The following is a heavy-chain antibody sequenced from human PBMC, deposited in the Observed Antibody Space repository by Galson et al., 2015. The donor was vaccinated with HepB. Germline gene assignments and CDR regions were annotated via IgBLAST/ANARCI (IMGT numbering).Heavy chain of an antibody. Sequence: SLRLSCAASGFTFSSYAMHWVRQAPGKGLEWVAVISYDGSNKYYADSVKGRFTISRDNSKSTLYLQMNSLRAEDTAVYYCARVGSKPEGSYYYYGMDVWGQGTTVTVSS. CDR1: GFTFSSYA. D-gene: IGHD3-10*01. J-gene: IGHJ6*02. CDR2: ISYDGSNK. V-gene: IGHV3-30-3*01. CDR3: ARVGSKPEGSYYYYGMDV.